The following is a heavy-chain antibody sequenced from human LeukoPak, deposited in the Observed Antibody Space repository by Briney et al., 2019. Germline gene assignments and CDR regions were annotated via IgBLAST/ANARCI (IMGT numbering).Heavy chain of an antibody. V-gene: IGHV5-51*01. J-gene: IGHJ4*02. D-gene: IGHD6-19*01. Sequence: GESLKISCKGSGYSFTSYWIGWVRQMPGKGLEWMGVIYPGDSDTRYSPSFQGQVTISADKSISTAYLQWSSLKAADTAMYYCARRGRYSSGWFPADFDYWGQGTLVTVSS. CDR3: ARRGRYSSGWFPADFDY. CDR2: IYPGDSDT. CDR1: GYSFTSYW.